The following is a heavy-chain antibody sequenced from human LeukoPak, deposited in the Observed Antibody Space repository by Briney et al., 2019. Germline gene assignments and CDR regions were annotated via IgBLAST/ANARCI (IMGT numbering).Heavy chain of an antibody. D-gene: IGHD3-16*02. J-gene: IGHJ5*02. CDR1: GGSISSSSYY. CDR2: IYYSGST. Sequence: PSETPSLTCTVSGGSISSSSYYWGWIRQPPGKGLEWIGSIYYSGSTYYNPSLKSRVTISVDTSKNQFSLKLSSVTAADTAVYYCARHGDYDYVWGSYRPSWFDPWGQGTLVTVSS. CDR3: ARHGDYDYVWGSYRPSWFDP. V-gene: IGHV4-39*01.